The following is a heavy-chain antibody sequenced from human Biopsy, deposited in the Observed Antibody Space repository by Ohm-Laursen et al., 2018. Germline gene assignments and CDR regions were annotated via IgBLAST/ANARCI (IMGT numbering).Heavy chain of an antibody. J-gene: IGHJ6*02. Sequence: SETLSLTCTVSGCSISSDYWSWIPQPPGKGLEWIGYIYYSGSTNYNPSLKSRVTISVDTSKNQFSLRLNSVTAADTAVYYCARATNSTGWPYYYFYGMDVWGQGTTVTVSS. D-gene: IGHD2/OR15-2a*01. CDR2: IYYSGST. CDR3: ARATNSTGWPYYYFYGMDV. CDR1: GCSISSDY. V-gene: IGHV4-59*01.